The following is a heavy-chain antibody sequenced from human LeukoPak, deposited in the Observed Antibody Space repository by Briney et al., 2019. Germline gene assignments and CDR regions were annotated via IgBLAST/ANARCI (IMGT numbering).Heavy chain of an antibody. V-gene: IGHV3-7*01. D-gene: IGHD1-20*01. CDR3: ARDHYNWTPDQGYKVFDY. CDR2: IKQDGSGE. Sequence: GGSLRLSCAASGFTFSHDWMSWVRQAPGKGLEWVASIKQDGSGEHYVDSVKGRFTISRDNAKNSLYLQMNSLRAEDTAVYYCARDHYNWTPDQGYKVFDYWGQGSLVTDSS. J-gene: IGHJ4*02. CDR1: GFTFSHDW.